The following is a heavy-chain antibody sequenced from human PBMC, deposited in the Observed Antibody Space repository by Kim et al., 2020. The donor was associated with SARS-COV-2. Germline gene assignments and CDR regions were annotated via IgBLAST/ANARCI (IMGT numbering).Heavy chain of an antibody. Sequence: GGSLRLSCAASGFTFSSYGMHWVRQAPGKGLEWVAVISYDGSNKYYADSVKGRFTISRDNSKNTLYLQMNSLRAEDTAVYYCAKDSALAVVVPHIDYGG. J-gene: IGHJ4*01. CDR3: AKDSALAVVVPHIDY. CDR1: GFTFSSYG. V-gene: IGHV3-30*18. D-gene: IGHD2-2*01. CDR2: ISYDGSNK.